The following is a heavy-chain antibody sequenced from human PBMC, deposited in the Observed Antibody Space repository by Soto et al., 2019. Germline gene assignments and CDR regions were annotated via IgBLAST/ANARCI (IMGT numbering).Heavy chain of an antibody. CDR2: IYHSGST. V-gene: IGHV4-59*01. D-gene: IGHD2-15*01. CDR3: ASTTQVLRRGAFDI. Sequence: PSETLSLTCTVSGGSISSYYWSWIRQPPGKGLEWIGYIYHSGSTNYNPSLKSRVTISVDTSKNQFSLKLSSVTAADTAVYYCASTTQVLRRGAFDIWGQGTMVTVSS. CDR1: GGSISSYY. J-gene: IGHJ3*02.